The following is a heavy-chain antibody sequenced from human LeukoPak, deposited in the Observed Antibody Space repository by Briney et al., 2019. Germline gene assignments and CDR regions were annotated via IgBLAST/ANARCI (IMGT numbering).Heavy chain of an antibody. Sequence: SETLSLTCTVSGGSISSSSYYWGWIRQPPGKGLGWIGSIYYSGSTYYNPSLKSRVTISVDTSKNQFSLKLSSVTAAHTAVYYCARLGYCRGGSCYSDYWGQGTLVTVSS. V-gene: IGHV4-39*01. D-gene: IGHD2-15*01. J-gene: IGHJ4*02. CDR1: GGSISSSSYY. CDR3: ARLGYCRGGSCYSDY. CDR2: IYYSGST.